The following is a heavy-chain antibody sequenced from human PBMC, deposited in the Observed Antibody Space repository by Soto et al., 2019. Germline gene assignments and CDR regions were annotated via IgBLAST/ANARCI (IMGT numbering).Heavy chain of an antibody. J-gene: IGHJ4*02. CDR1: GFTFTNAW. CDR3: FTDLVV. CDR2: IKSKTDGGTT. D-gene: IGHD2-2*01. V-gene: IGHV3-15*01. Sequence: EVQLVESVGGVVKPGGARRLYCAASGFTFTNAWMNWVRQAPGKGLEAIGRIKSKTDGGTTDYTAPGKGRFIISRDDSKNTLFQQISSLQIEDTAGYDCFTDLVVWGQGTLVTVFS.